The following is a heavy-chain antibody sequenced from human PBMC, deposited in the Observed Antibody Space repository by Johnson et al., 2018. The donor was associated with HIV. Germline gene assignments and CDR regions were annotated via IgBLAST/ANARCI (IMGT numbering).Heavy chain of an antibody. CDR3: ARAGRWSGYTFGI. Sequence: VQLVESGGGLVQPGGSLRLSCAASGFSVSTYDMHWVRQATGKGLDWVSVIGTAGDTYYLGSVKGRFTISRENSKNSLYLQMNSLRAGDTAVYYCARAGRWSGYTFGIWGQGTMVTVSS. CDR1: GFSVSTYD. CDR2: IGTAGDT. V-gene: IGHV3-13*01. D-gene: IGHD3-10*01. J-gene: IGHJ3*02.